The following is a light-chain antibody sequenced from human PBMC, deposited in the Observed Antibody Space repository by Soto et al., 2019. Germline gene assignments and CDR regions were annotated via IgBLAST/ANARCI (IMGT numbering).Light chain of an antibody. CDR2: GAS. Sequence: DIQMTQSPSTLSASVGDRVTITCRASESISTWLALYQQKPGKSPKLLIYGASNLERGVPSRFSGSGSGTEFTLTISSLQPDDFSTYYCQQYNSFSYTFGPGTKVDIK. J-gene: IGKJ2*01. CDR3: QQYNSFSYT. CDR1: ESISTW. V-gene: IGKV1-5*01.